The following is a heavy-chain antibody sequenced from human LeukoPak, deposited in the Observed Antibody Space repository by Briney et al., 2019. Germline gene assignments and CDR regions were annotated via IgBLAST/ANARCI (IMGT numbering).Heavy chain of an antibody. CDR3: ARVKLSYANDLSTFDI. J-gene: IGHJ3*02. Sequence: SETLSPTCTVPSGSISRYYWSWIRQSPGKGLEWVGFIYYSGNTNYNPSLKSRVTISIDTSKNQFSLKLSSVTAADTAVYYCARVKLSYANDLSTFDIWGQGTMVTVSS. CDR1: SGSISRYY. D-gene: IGHD3-16*01. V-gene: IGHV4-59*01. CDR2: IYYSGNT.